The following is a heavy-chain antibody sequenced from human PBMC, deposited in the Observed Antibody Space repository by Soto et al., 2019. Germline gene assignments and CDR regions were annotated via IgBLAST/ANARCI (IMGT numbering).Heavy chain of an antibody. CDR2: INPNSGGT. J-gene: IGHJ4*02. V-gene: IGHV1-2*02. CDR1: GYTFTGYY. Sequence: GASVKVSCKASGYTFTGYYMHWVRQAPGQGLEWMGWINPNSGGTNYAQKFQGRVTMTRDTSISTAYMELSRLRSDDTAVYYCAREVSGYCSSTSCPRTKNALDYWGQGTLVTVSS. CDR3: AREVSGYCSSTSCPRTKNALDY. D-gene: IGHD2-2*01.